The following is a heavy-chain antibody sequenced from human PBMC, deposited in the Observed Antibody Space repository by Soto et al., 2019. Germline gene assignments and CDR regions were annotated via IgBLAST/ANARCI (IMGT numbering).Heavy chain of an antibody. Sequence: PSETLSLTCTVSGGSISSSSYYWGWIRQPPGKGLEWIGSIYYSGSTYYNPSLKSRVTISVDTSKNQFSLKLSSVTAADTAVYYCASSSSGNSSSWYYYGMDVWGQGTKVTVSS. J-gene: IGHJ6*02. CDR1: GGSISSSSYY. V-gene: IGHV4-39*01. CDR3: ASSSSGNSSSWYYYGMDV. CDR2: IYYSGST. D-gene: IGHD6-13*01.